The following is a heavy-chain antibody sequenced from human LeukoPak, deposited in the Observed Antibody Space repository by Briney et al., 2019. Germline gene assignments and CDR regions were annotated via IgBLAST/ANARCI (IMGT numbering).Heavy chain of an antibody. CDR1: GFTFSSYS. V-gene: IGHV3-21*01. J-gene: IGHJ4*02. CDR2: ISSSSSYI. D-gene: IGHD6-13*01. Sequence: GGSLRLSCAASGFTFSSYSMNWVRQAPGKGLEWVSSISSSSSYIYYADSVKGRFTISGDNAKNSLYLQMNSLRAEDTAVYYCARLGIAAAGTLVDYWGQGTLVTVSS. CDR3: ARLGIAAAGTLVDY.